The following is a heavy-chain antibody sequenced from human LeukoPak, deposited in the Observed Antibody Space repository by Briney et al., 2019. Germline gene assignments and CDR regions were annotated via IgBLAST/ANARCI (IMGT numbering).Heavy chain of an antibody. J-gene: IGHJ4*02. Sequence: SQTLSLTCAISGDTVSSNTATWNWVRQSPSRGLEWLGRTYFRSKWFHDYAVSVKSRITVNPDTSKNQFSLQLNSVTPEDTAVYYCTRDFDYWGQGTLVTVSS. CDR3: TRDFDY. V-gene: IGHV6-1*01. CDR1: GDTVSSNTAT. CDR2: TYFRSKWFH.